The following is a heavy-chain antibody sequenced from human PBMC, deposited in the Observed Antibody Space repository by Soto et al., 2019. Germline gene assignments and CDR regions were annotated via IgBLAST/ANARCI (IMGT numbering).Heavy chain of an antibody. D-gene: IGHD5-12*01. J-gene: IGHJ4*02. CDR2: VSYDGSNK. Sequence: GGSLRLSCAASGFNFSSYGMHWVRQAPGKGLEWVAVVSYDGSNKYYADSVKGRFTISRDTSNNTLYLQMNSLRAEDTAVYYCAKGYSGYDVLNPGIDYWGQGTLVTVSS. V-gene: IGHV3-30*18. CDR3: AKGYSGYDVLNPGIDY. CDR1: GFNFSSYG.